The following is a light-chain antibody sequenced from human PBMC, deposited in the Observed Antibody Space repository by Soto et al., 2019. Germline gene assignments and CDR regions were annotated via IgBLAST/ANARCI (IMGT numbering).Light chain of an antibody. V-gene: IGKV1-5*03. CDR2: KAS. J-gene: IGKJ2*01. Sequence: DIQMTQSPSTLSASVGDRVTITCRASQSISSWLAWYQQKPGKAPKLLIYKASSLESGVPSRFSGSGSGTEFTPTISSLQPDDFATYYCHQYNSYPYTFGQGTKLEIK. CDR3: HQYNSYPYT. CDR1: QSISSW.